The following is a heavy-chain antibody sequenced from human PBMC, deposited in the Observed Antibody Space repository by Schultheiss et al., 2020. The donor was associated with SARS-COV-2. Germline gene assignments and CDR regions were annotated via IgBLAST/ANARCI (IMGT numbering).Heavy chain of an antibody. CDR1: GGSISSGSYY. Sequence: SETLSLTCTVSGGSISSGSYYWSWIRQPPGKGLEWIGYIYYSGSTYYNPSLKSRVTISVDTSKNQFSLKLSSVTAADTAVYYCARDIHYYYYGMDVWGQGTTVTVSS. V-gene: IGHV4-61*01. CDR2: IYYSGST. J-gene: IGHJ6*02. CDR3: ARDIHYYYYGMDV.